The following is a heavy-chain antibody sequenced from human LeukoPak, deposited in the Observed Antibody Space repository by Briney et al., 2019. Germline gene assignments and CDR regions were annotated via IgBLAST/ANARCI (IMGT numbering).Heavy chain of an antibody. Sequence: PGGSLRLSCAASGFTFSSYTMSWVRQAPGKGLEWVSVITSSGGGIYYADSVKGRFTISRDNSKNTLFLQMNSLRAEDTAVYYCAKGIVGAIGYWGQGTLVTVSS. CDR1: GFTFSSYT. CDR2: ITSSGGGI. J-gene: IGHJ4*02. CDR3: AKGIVGAIGY. D-gene: IGHD1-26*01. V-gene: IGHV3-23*01.